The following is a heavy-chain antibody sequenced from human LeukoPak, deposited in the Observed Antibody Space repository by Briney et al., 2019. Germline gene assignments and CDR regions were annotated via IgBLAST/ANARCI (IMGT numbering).Heavy chain of an antibody. Sequence: GGSLRLSCAASGFTFSSYAMSWVRQAPGKGLEWVSAISGSGGSTYYADSVKGRFTISRDNSKNTLYLQMNSLRAEDTAVYYCAKFSHRRDFWSGYYHYWGQGTLVTVSS. CDR1: GFTFSSYA. J-gene: IGHJ4*02. CDR2: ISGSGGST. V-gene: IGHV3-23*01. CDR3: AKFSHRRDFWSGYYHY. D-gene: IGHD3-3*01.